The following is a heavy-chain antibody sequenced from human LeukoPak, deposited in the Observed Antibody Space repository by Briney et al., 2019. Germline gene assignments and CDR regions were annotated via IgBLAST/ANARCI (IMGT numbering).Heavy chain of an antibody. CDR2: INWNSGSI. V-gene: IGHV3-9*03. D-gene: IGHD3-22*01. Sequence: GGSLRLSCAASGFTFDDYAMHWVRQAPGKGLEWVSGINWNSGSIGYADFVKGRFTISRDNAKNSLYLQMNSLRAEDMALYYCAKGNSYESSGYYTPFFDYWGQGTLVTVSS. J-gene: IGHJ4*02. CDR3: AKGNSYESSGYYTPFFDY. CDR1: GFTFDDYA.